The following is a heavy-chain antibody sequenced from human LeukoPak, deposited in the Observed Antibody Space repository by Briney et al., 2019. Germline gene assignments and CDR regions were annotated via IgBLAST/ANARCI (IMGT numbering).Heavy chain of an antibody. CDR1: GYSISSGYY. CDR3: ARRWYSGSYYNGRFNWFDP. J-gene: IGHJ5*02. CDR2: IYHSGST. V-gene: IGHV4-38-2*02. D-gene: IGHD1-26*01. Sequence: PSETLSLTCTVSGYSISSGYYWGWIRQPPGKGLEWIGSIYHSGSTYYNPSLKSRVTISVDTSKNQFSLKLSSVTAADTAVYYCARRWYSGSYYNGRFNWFDPWGQGTLVTVSS.